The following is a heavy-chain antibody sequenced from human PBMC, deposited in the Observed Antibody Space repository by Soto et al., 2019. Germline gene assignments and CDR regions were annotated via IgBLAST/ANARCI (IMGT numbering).Heavy chain of an antibody. CDR2: INPNSGGT. V-gene: IGHV1-2*02. J-gene: IGHJ4*02. CDR3: ARVGRRFRYFDALDY. D-gene: IGHD3-9*01. CDR1: GYTFTGYY. Sequence: ASVKVSCKASGYTFTGYYMHWVRQAPGQGLEWMGWINPNSGGTNYAQKFQGRVTMTRDTSISTAYMELSRLRSDDTAVYYCARVGRRFRYFDALDYWGQGTLVTGSS.